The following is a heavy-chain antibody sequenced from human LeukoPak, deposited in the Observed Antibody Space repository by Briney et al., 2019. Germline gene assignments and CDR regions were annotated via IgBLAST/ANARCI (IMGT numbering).Heavy chain of an antibody. CDR1: GYTFTGYY. CDR3: AREPQDGDYYYSYMDV. CDR2: INPNSGGT. Sequence: ASVKVSCKASGYTFTGYYMHWVRQAPGQGLEWMGWINPNSGGTNYAQKFQGRVTMTRDTSISTAYMELSRLRSDDTAVYYCAREPQDGDYYYSYMDVWVKGTTVTVSS. D-gene: IGHD4-17*01. J-gene: IGHJ6*03. V-gene: IGHV1-2*02.